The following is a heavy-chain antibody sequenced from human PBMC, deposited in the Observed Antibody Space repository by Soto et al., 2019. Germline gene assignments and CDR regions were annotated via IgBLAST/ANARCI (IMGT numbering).Heavy chain of an antibody. Sequence: ASVKVSCKASGFTFTSSAVQWVRQARGQRLEWIGWIVVGSGNTNYAQKFQERVTITRDMSTSTAYMELSSLRSEDTAVYYCAAAGLPLDSSGYHTRYYFDYWGQGTLVTVSS. J-gene: IGHJ4*02. V-gene: IGHV1-58*01. D-gene: IGHD3-22*01. CDR1: GFTFTSSA. CDR2: IVVGSGNT. CDR3: AAAGLPLDSSGYHTRYYFDY.